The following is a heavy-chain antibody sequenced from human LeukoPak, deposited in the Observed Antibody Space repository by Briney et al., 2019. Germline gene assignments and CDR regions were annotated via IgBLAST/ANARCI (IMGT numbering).Heavy chain of an antibody. CDR2: INAGNGNT. J-gene: IGHJ4*02. Sequence: ASVKVSCKASGGTFISYAMHWVRQAPGQRLEWMGWINAGNGNTKYSQKFQGRVTITRDTSASTAYMELSSLRSEDTAVYYCARTVSYPGTFDYWGQGTLVTVSS. CDR3: ARTVSYPGTFDY. V-gene: IGHV1-3*01. D-gene: IGHD6-13*01. CDR1: GGTFISYA.